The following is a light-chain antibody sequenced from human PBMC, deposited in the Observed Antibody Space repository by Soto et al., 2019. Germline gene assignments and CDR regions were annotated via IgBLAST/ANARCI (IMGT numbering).Light chain of an antibody. Sequence: QSVLTQPPSASGSPGQSVTISCTGTSSDVGGYNYVSWYQQHPDKAPKLMIYEVTKRPSGVPDRFSGSKSGNTASLTVSGLQAEDEADYYCSSCAGSNICVFGTGTKLTVL. CDR1: SSDVGGYNY. CDR2: EVT. V-gene: IGLV2-8*01. CDR3: SSCAGSNICV. J-gene: IGLJ1*01.